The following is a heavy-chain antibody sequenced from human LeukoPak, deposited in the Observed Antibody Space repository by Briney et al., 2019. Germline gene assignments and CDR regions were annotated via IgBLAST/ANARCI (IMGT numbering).Heavy chain of an antibody. Sequence: SETLSLTCAVSGYSISSGYYWGWIRQPPGKGLEWIGNIYHSGSTYYNPSLQSRVTISVDTSKNQFSLKLSSVTAADTAVYYCARVGGSSEPLDYWGQGTLVTVSS. J-gene: IGHJ4*02. D-gene: IGHD1-26*01. CDR3: ARVGGSSEPLDY. V-gene: IGHV4-38-2*01. CDR2: IYHSGST. CDR1: GYSISSGYY.